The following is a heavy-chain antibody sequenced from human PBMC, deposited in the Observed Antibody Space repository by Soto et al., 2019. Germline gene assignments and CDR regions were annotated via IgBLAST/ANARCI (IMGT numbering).Heavy chain of an antibody. Sequence: QVQLVQSGPEVKKPGSSVKVSCKASGDTFNSYVITWVRQAPGQGLEWLGGIITAFGTTSYAQNFQDRLTITADESATTDHMELSSLTSDDTAMYFCTRSYGYPFCGSLDNWGQGTLVTVSS. CDR2: IITAFGTT. J-gene: IGHJ4*02. V-gene: IGHV1-69*01. CDR3: TRSYGYPFCGSLDN. CDR1: GDTFNSYV. D-gene: IGHD3-16*01.